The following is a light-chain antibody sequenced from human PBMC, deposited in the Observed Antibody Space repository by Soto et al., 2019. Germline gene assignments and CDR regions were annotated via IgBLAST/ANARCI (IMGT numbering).Light chain of an antibody. V-gene: IGKV3-11*01. Sequence: EIVLTQSPATLSLSPGERATLSCRASQSVSSYLAWYQQKPSQAPRLLIYDASNRATGIPARFSGSRSGTDFTLTISSLETADFEIYYCQQRSNWPPVTFGGATKVEIK. J-gene: IGKJ4*01. CDR2: DAS. CDR1: QSVSSY. CDR3: QQRSNWPPVT.